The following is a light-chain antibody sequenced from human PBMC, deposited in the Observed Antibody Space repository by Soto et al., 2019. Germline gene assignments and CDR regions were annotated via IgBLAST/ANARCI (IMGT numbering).Light chain of an antibody. Sequence: DIQLTQSPSFLSASVGDRVTITCRASQGISSYSAWYQQKPGKAPKLLIYAASTLQSGVLSRFSGSGSGTEFTLTISSLQPEDFATYYCQQLNSFPLTFGGGTKVDIK. J-gene: IGKJ4*01. CDR1: QGISSY. CDR3: QQLNSFPLT. V-gene: IGKV1-9*01. CDR2: AAS.